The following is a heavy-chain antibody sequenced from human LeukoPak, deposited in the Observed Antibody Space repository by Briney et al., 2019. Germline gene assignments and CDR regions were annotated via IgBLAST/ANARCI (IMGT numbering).Heavy chain of an antibody. CDR1: GFTFSSYD. D-gene: IGHD3-22*01. V-gene: IGHV3-13*01. CDR2: IGTAGDT. CDR3: ARGSSDSSGYVFDY. Sequence: GGSLRLSCAASGFTFSSYDMHWVRQATGKGLEWVSAIGTAGDTYYPGSVRGRFTISRENAKNSLYLQMNSLRAEDTAVYYCARGSSDSSGYVFDYWGQGTLVTVSS. J-gene: IGHJ4*02.